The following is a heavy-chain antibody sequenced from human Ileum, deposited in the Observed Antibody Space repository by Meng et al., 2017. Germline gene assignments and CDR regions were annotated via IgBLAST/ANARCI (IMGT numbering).Heavy chain of an antibody. V-gene: IGHV3-7*01. CDR1: GFTFSSHW. D-gene: IGHD1-1*01. CDR3: ARDAGTMEY. J-gene: IGHJ4*02. Sequence: GGSLRLSCAASGFTFSSHWMSWVRQAPGKGMEWVANIKQDGSEKYYVDSVKDRFTISRDNAKNSLYLQMNSLRAEDTALYYCARDAGTMEYWGQGTLVTVSS. CDR2: IKQDGSEK.